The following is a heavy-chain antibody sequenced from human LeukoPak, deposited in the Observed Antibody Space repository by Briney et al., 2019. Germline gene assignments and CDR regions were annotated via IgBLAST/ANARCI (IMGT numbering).Heavy chain of an antibody. V-gene: IGHV4-39*07. D-gene: IGHD3-16*01. Sequence: SQTLSLTCTVSGGSISSGSYYWSWIRQPPGKGLEWIGEINHSGSTNYNPSLKSRVTISVDTSKNQFSLKLSSVTAADTAVYYCARLLRGPPNRFDYWGQGTLVTVSS. J-gene: IGHJ4*02. CDR2: INHSGST. CDR1: GGSISSGSYY. CDR3: ARLLRGPPNRFDY.